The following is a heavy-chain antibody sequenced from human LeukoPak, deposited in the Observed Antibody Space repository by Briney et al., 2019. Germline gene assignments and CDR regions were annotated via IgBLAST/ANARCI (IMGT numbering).Heavy chain of an antibody. Sequence: ASVKVSCKTSGYTFTKYYLHWVRQAPGQGLEWMGIINPNSDFTSYAQKFQGRVTMNRDTSTSTVYMELSSLRSDDTAVYYCARELGYSNAGLDYWGQGTLVTVSS. D-gene: IGHD1-1*01. CDR2: INPNSDFT. V-gene: IGHV1-46*01. CDR3: ARELGYSNAGLDY. CDR1: GYTFTKYY. J-gene: IGHJ4*02.